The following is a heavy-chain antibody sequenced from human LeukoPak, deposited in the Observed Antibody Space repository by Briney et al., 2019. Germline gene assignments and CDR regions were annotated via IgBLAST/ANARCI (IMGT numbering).Heavy chain of an antibody. D-gene: IGHD6-19*01. CDR1: GFXFSSYG. CDR2: ISFDGTNK. J-gene: IGHJ4*02. CDR3: AKDFPSSGWSYYFDY. Sequence: GGSLRLSCGASGFXFSSYGIHWVRQAPGKGLEWLAVISFDGTNKYYEDSVKGRFTISRDNSKNTMYLQMSSLRAEDSAVYYCAKDFPSSGWSYYFDYWGQGTLVTVSS. V-gene: IGHV3-30*18.